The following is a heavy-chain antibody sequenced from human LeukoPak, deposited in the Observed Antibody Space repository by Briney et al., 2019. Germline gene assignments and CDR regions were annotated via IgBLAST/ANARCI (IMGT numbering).Heavy chain of an antibody. V-gene: IGHV1-69*04. Sequence: ASVKVSCKASGGTFSSYAISWARQAPGQGLEWMGRIIPILGIANYAQKFQGRVTITADKSTSTAYMELSSLRSEDTAVYYCASFRDTATPYYYYGMGVWGQGTTVTVSS. D-gene: IGHD5-18*01. CDR3: ASFRDTATPYYYYGMGV. CDR1: GGTFSSYA. CDR2: IIPILGIA. J-gene: IGHJ6*02.